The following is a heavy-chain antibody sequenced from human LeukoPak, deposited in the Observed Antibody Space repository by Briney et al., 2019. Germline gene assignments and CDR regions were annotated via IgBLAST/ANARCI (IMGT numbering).Heavy chain of an antibody. V-gene: IGHV3-21*01. D-gene: IGHD6-13*01. CDR3: AKLGGYSSSWHDC. CDR2: ISSSSSYI. CDR1: GFTFSSYA. Sequence: GGSLRLSCAASGFTFSSYAMSWVRQAPGKGLEWVSSISSSSSYIYYADSVKGRFTISRDNSKNTLYLQMNSLRAEDTAVYYCAKLGGYSSSWHDCWGQGTLVTVSS. J-gene: IGHJ4*02.